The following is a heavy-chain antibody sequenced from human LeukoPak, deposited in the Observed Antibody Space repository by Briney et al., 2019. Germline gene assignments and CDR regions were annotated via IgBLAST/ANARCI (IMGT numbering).Heavy chain of an antibody. J-gene: IGHJ4*02. CDR2: IDGNASST. D-gene: IGHD3-10*01. Sequence: GGSLRLSCAASGFTFSHYAISWVRQAPGKGLEWVSSIDGNASSTYHADSVKGRFTVSRDNSENTLYLQMNSLRPEDTAMYYCAKDLGSYYYGPGSYLFDHWGQGILVTVSS. CDR3: AKDLGSYYYGPGSYLFDH. CDR1: GFTFSHYA. V-gene: IGHV3-23*01.